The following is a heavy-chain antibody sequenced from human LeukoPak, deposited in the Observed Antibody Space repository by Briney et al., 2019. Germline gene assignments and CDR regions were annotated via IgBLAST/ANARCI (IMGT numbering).Heavy chain of an antibody. CDR2: FDPEDGET. J-gene: IGHJ6*03. V-gene: IGHV1-24*01. D-gene: IGHD4-17*01. Sequence: ASVKVSCKVSGYTLTELSMHWVRQAPGKGLEWMGGFDPEDGETIYAQKFQGRVTMTEDTSTDTAYMELSSLRSEDTAVYYCATTPPTTVTDYYYYMDVWGKGTTVTVSS. CDR3: ATTPPTTVTDYYYYMDV. CDR1: GYTLTELS.